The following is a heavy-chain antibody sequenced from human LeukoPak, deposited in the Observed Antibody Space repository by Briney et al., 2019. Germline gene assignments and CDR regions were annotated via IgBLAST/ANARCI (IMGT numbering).Heavy chain of an antibody. Sequence: SETLSLTCTGSRGSISSYYWSWVRQPAGKGLEWIGYIYYSGSTNYNPSLKSRVTISVDTSKNQFSLKLSSVTAADTAVYYCARAGDYYDSSGQYYYYGMDVWGQGTTVTVSS. CDR1: RGSISSYY. CDR3: ARAGDYYDSSGQYYYYGMDV. CDR2: IYYSGST. D-gene: IGHD3-22*01. V-gene: IGHV4-59*01. J-gene: IGHJ6*02.